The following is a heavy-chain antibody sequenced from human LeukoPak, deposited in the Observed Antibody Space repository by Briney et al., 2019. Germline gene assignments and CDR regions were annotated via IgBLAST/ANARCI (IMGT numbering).Heavy chain of an antibody. D-gene: IGHD6-19*01. V-gene: IGHV3-30*02. CDR2: IRYDGSNK. Sequence: TGGSLRLSCAASGFTFSSYGMHWVRQAPGKGLEWVAFIRYDGSNKYYADSAKGRFTISRDNSKNTLYLQMNSLRAEDTAVYYCAKDPYRIAVAGTGPDYWGQGTLVTVSS. CDR1: GFTFSSYG. J-gene: IGHJ4*02. CDR3: AKDPYRIAVAGTGPDY.